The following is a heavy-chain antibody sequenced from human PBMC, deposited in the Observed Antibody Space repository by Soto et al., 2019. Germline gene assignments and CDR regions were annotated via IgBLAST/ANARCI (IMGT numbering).Heavy chain of an antibody. CDR3: PARHFWSGPWTHTRLDY. D-gene: IGHD3-3*02. CDR1: GDSINNSHW. CDR2: ISHSGST. V-gene: IGHV4-4*02. J-gene: IGHJ4*02. Sequence: PSETLSLTXAVSGDSINNSHWWSWVRQPPGKGLEWIGQISHSGSTNYNPSLTSRVTISVDKSKNHFSLKLTSVTAAGTAVYYCPARHFWSGPWTHTRLDYWGQGTLVTVSS.